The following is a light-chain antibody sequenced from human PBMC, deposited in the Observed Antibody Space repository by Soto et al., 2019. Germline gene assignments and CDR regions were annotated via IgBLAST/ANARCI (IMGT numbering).Light chain of an antibody. CDR3: QQYKREYT. Sequence: DIQMTQSPSTLSASVGDRVTITCRASQSISSWLAWYQQKPGKAPKLLIYDASSVESGVPSRFSGSGSGTEFTLTISSLQPDDFATYYCQQYKREYTFGQGTKLEIK. J-gene: IGKJ2*01. CDR2: DAS. V-gene: IGKV1-5*01. CDR1: QSISSW.